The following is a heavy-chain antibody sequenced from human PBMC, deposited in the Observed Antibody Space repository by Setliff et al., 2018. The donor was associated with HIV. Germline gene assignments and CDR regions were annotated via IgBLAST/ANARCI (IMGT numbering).Heavy chain of an antibody. D-gene: IGHD5-12*01. CDR2: IDDRGTT. V-gene: IGHV4-4*02. CDR3: ARGQLALRGPKFYYMDV. J-gene: IGHJ6*03. Sequence: SETLSLTCTVSGDSIDSPHCWTWVRQSSGKGLEWIGDIDDRGTTNYNPSLRGRVTISVDSARNQVSLRMTSVTAADRDVYYCARGQLALRGPKFYYMDVWGQGTPVTVSS. CDR1: GDSIDSPHC.